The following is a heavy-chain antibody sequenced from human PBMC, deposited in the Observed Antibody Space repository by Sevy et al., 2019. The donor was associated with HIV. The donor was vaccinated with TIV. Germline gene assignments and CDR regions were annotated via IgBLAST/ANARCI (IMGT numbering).Heavy chain of an antibody. CDR1: GYTFTSYG. CDR2: ISAYNGNT. Sequence: ASVKVSCKASGYTFTSYGISWVRQAPGQGLEWMGWISAYNGNTNYAQKLQGRVTMTTDTSTSTAYMELRSLRSDDTAVYYCASDPPQQLVLEYNWFDPWGQGTLVTVSS. D-gene: IGHD6-13*01. CDR3: ASDPPQQLVLEYNWFDP. V-gene: IGHV1-18*04. J-gene: IGHJ5*02.